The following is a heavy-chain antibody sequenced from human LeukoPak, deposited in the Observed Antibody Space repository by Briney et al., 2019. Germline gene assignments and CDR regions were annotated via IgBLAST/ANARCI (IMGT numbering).Heavy chain of an antibody. CDR3: ACNTRADTMVRDDY. D-gene: IGHD3-10*01. J-gene: IGHJ4*02. V-gene: IGHV3-48*04. CDR1: GFTFSSYS. CDR2: ISSSSSTI. Sequence: YPGGSLRLSCAASGFTFSSYSMNWVRQAPGKGLEWVSYISSSSSTIYYADSVKGRFTISRDNAKNSLYLQMNSLRAEDTAVYYCACNTRADTMVRDDYWGQGTLVTVSS.